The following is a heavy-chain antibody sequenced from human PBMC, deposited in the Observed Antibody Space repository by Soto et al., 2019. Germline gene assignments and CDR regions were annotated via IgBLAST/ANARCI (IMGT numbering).Heavy chain of an antibody. J-gene: IGHJ4*02. CDR3: ARARYYGILTGF. CDR1: GFTFSSYW. D-gene: IGHD3-9*01. CDR2: INSDGSST. Sequence: SLRLSCAASGFTFSSYWMHWVRQAPGKGLVWVSRINSDGSSTSYADSVKGRFTISRDNAKNTLYLQMNSLRAEDTAVYYCARARYYGILTGFWGQGTLVTVSS. V-gene: IGHV3-74*01.